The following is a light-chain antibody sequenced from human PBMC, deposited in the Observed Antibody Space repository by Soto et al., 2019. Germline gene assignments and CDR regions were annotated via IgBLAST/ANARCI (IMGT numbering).Light chain of an antibody. CDR2: WAS. CDR1: QSVLYSSNNKNY. J-gene: IGKJ1*01. CDR3: QHYLTTAT. V-gene: IGKV4-1*01. Sequence: DIVMTQSPDSLAVSLGERATINCKSSQSVLYSSNNKNYLAWYQQKPGQPPKLLIYWASTRESGVPDRFSGSGSGTDFTLTISSLQAEGVAVYYCQHYLTTATFGQGTKVEI.